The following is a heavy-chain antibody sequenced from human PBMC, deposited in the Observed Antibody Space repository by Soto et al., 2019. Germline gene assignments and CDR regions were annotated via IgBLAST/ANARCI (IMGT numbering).Heavy chain of an antibody. D-gene: IGHD2-15*01. CDR1: GGSISSSNW. CDR3: ARDQCSGGSCYYYYYYGMDV. CDR2: IYHSGST. Sequence: PSETLSLTCAVSGGSISSSNWWSWVRQPPGKGLEWIGEIYHSGSTNYNPSLKSRVTISVDKSKNQFSLKLSSVTAADTAVYYCARDQCSGGSCYYYYYYGMDVWGQGTTVTGSS. V-gene: IGHV4-4*02. J-gene: IGHJ6*02.